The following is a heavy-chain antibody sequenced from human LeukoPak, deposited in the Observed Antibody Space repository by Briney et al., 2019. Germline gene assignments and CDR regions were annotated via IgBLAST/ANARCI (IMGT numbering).Heavy chain of an antibody. Sequence: PGGSLRLSCAASGFTFSSYAMSWVRQAPGKGLEWVSAISGSGGSTYYADSVKGRFTISRDNSKNTLYLQMNSLRAEDTAVYYCAKFDSGSYGRGGRRRHAFDIWGQGTMVTVSS. CDR3: AKFDSGSYGRGGRRRHAFDI. J-gene: IGHJ3*02. CDR2: ISGSGGST. CDR1: GFTFSSYA. V-gene: IGHV3-23*01. D-gene: IGHD1-26*01.